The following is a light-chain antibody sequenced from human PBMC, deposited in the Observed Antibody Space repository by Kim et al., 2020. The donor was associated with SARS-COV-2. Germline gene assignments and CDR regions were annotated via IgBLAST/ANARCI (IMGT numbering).Light chain of an antibody. J-gene: IGKJ1*01. CDR2: DAS. CDR3: QQRRNWWT. Sequence: SWSPGERATTPCRASQSVSSYLAWYQQKTGQAPRLLIYDASNRATGIPARLSGSGSGTDFTLTISSLEPEDFAVYYCQQRRNWWTFGQGTKVDIK. CDR1: QSVSSY. V-gene: IGKV3-11*01.